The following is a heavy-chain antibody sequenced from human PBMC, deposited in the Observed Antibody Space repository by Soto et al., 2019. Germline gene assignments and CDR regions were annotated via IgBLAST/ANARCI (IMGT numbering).Heavy chain of an antibody. CDR3: ARTEPVGGGTFDI. V-gene: IGHV3-48*02. CDR1: GFTFSGYK. CDR2: ISDTSTAV. D-gene: IGHD6-19*01. J-gene: IGHJ3*02. Sequence: EVQLVESGGGLVQPGGSLRLSCAGSGFTFSGYKMNWVRQAPGKGLEWVSFISDTSTAVYYPDSVRGRFTISRDTAKNSLYLQMNSLRDEATAVYYCARTEPVGGGTFDIWGQGTMVTVSS.